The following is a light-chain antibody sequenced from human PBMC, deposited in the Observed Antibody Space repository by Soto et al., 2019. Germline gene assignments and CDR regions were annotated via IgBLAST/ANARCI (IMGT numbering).Light chain of an antibody. J-gene: IGKJ2*01. V-gene: IGKV3-20*01. Sequence: EIVLTQSPGTLSLSPGERATLSCRASQSVDSTYLAWYQQKPDQSPRLLIYATSTRAAGIPDRFSGSGSGTDFTLTISRLEPDDLAVYYCQQYDTSHPMYTFGQGTKVEI. CDR1: QSVDSTY. CDR2: ATS. CDR3: QQYDTSHPMYT.